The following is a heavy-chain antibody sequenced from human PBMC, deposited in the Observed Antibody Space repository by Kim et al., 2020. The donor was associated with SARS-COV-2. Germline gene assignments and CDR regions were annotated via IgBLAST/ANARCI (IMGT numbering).Heavy chain of an antibody. J-gene: IGHJ4*02. V-gene: IGHV3-11*06. Sequence: SVKGRLTISRDNANNSLFLQMSSLRADDTAVYYCVRAGHYDSSGYLRDFDYWGQGTMVTVSS. CDR3: VRAGHYDSSGYLRDFDY. D-gene: IGHD3-22*01.